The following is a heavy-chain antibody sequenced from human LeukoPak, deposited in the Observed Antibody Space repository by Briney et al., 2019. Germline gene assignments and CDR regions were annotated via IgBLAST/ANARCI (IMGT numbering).Heavy chain of an antibody. V-gene: IGHV3-49*04. CDR3: TRDYGDYVQP. Sequence: GGSLRLSCTASGFTFDDYAMSWVRQAPGKGLEWLGFIRSKAYGGTTEYAASVKGRFTISRDDSKSIAYVRMNSLKSEDTAVYYCTRDYGDYVQPWGQGTLVTVSS. CDR2: IRSKAYGGTT. J-gene: IGHJ5*02. CDR1: GFTFDDYA. D-gene: IGHD4-17*01.